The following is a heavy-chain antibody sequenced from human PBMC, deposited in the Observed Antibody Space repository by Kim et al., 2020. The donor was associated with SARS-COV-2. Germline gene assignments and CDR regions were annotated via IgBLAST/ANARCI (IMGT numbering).Heavy chain of an antibody. CDR3: AKDLPLGSPGLRYFDWYDRHLYYYYGMDV. Sequence: GGSLRLSCAASGFTFSSYAMSWVRQAPGKGLEWVSAISGSGGSTYYADSVKGRFTISRDNSKNTLYLQMNSLRAEDTAVYYCAKDLPLGSPGLRYFDWYDRHLYYYYGMDVWGQGTTVTVSS. J-gene: IGHJ6*02. CDR2: ISGSGGST. V-gene: IGHV3-23*01. CDR1: GFTFSSYA. D-gene: IGHD3-9*01.